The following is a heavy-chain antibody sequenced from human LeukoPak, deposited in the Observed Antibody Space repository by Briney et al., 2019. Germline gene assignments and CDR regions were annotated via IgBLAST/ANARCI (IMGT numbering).Heavy chain of an antibody. CDR1: ASSIISDYY. CDR2: IYHSGST. Sequence: SETLSLTCAVSASSIISDYYWAWIRQPPGKGLEWIASIYHSGSTHYNPSLKSRVTISVDTSKNQFSLRLSSVTAADTTVYYCARRSRMAVAGTQVFDYWGQGTLVTVSS. CDR3: ARRSRMAVAGTQVFDY. V-gene: IGHV4-38-2*01. D-gene: IGHD6-19*01. J-gene: IGHJ4*02.